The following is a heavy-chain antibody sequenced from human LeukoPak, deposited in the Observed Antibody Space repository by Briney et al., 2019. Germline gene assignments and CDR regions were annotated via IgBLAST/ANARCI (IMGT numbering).Heavy chain of an antibody. J-gene: IGHJ4*02. CDR3: AKGHDSSYFDY. D-gene: IGHD6-13*01. CDR2: ISGSGGST. CDR1: GFTFSSYG. Sequence: GGTLRLSCAASGFTFSSYGMSWVRQAPGQGLEWVSAISGSGGSTYYADSVTGRFTISRDNSKNTLYLQMNSLRAEDTAVYYCAKGHDSSYFDYWGQGTLVTVSS. V-gene: IGHV3-23*01.